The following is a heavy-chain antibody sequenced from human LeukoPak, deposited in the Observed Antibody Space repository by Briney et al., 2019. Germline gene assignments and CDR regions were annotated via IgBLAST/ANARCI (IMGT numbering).Heavy chain of an antibody. CDR1: GCTATSFW. CDR3: ARISSISYYFDY. Sequence: GGSLRLSWAASGCTATSFWMTWVRQAPGKVLEWVANIKLDGSEKYYVDSVKGRFTVSRDNAKNSLYLQMNSLRAEDTAVYYCARISSISYYFDYWGLGTLVTVSS. V-gene: IGHV3-7*01. CDR2: IKLDGSEK. J-gene: IGHJ4*02.